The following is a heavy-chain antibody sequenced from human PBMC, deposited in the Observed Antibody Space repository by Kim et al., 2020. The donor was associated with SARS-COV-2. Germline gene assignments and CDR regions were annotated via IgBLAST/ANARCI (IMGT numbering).Heavy chain of an antibody. J-gene: IGHJ6*02. Sequence: GGSLRLSCAASGFTFSSYAMHWVRQAPGKGLEWVAVISYDGSNKYYADSVKGRFTISRDNSKNTLYLQMNSLRAEDTAVYYCARPTFAVTDGLGVSGMDVWGQGTTVTVSS. V-gene: IGHV3-30*04. D-gene: IGHD4-17*01. CDR3: ARPTFAVTDGLGVSGMDV. CDR1: GFTFSSYA. CDR2: ISYDGSNK.